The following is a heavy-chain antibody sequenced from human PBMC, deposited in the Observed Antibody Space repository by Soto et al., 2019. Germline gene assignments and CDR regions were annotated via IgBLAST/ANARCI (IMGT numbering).Heavy chain of an antibody. J-gene: IGHJ4*02. CDR3: ARDYSRSSELDH. V-gene: IGHV1-18*01. CDR2: ISAYNTNR. Sequence: QVQLVQSGAEVRKPGASVKVSCKTSGYTFTTYGFSWVRQAPGQGLEWMGSISAYNTNRTVAQTFQDRLTMTADASTSTVYMELTSLTSNDTTMYYCARDYSRSSELDHWGQGTLVTVSS. D-gene: IGHD6-6*01. CDR1: GYTFTTYG.